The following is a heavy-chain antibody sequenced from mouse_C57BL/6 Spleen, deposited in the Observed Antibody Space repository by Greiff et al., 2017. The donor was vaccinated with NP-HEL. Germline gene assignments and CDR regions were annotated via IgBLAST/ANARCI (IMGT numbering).Heavy chain of an antibody. CDR3: ARGIDTTVVAWYFDV. D-gene: IGHD1-1*01. Sequence: EVQLQQSGPELVKPGASVKISCKASGYTFTDYYMNWVKQSHGKSLEWIGDINPNNGGTSYNQKFKGKATLTVDKSSSTAYMELRSLTSEDSAVYYCARGIDTTVVAWYFDVWGTGTTVTVSS. CDR2: INPNNGGT. J-gene: IGHJ1*03. V-gene: IGHV1-26*01. CDR1: GYTFTDYY.